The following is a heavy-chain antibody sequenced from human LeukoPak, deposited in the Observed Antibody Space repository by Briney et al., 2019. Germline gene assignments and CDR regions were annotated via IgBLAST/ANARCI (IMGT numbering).Heavy chain of an antibody. Sequence: SETLSLTCTVSGGSISSGGYYWSWIRQHPGKGLEWIGYIYYSGSTYYNPSLKSRVTISVDTSKNQFSLRLSSVTAADTAVYYCARFLDFWSGYSSFDYWGQGTLVTVSS. CDR1: GGSISSGGYY. CDR2: IYYSGST. CDR3: ARFLDFWSGYSSFDY. V-gene: IGHV4-31*03. J-gene: IGHJ4*02. D-gene: IGHD3-3*01.